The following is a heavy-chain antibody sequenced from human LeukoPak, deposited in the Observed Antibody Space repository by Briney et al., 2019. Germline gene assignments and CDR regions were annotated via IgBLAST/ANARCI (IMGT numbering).Heavy chain of an antibody. CDR2: ISSSSSTI. V-gene: IGHV3-48*04. Sequence: GGSLRLSCAASGFTFSSYSMNWVRQAPGKGLEWVSYISSSSSTIYYADSVKGRFTISRDNAKNSLYLQMNSLRAEDTAFYYCAKAELGVDTFFDYWGQGTLVTVSS. CDR1: GFTFSSYS. D-gene: IGHD3-3*01. J-gene: IGHJ4*02. CDR3: AKAELGVDTFFDY.